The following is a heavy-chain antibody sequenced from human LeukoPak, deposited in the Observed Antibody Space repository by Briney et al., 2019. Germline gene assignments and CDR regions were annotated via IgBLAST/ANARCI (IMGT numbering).Heavy chain of an antibody. Sequence: GGSLRLSCAASGFTFSSYWMHWVRQAPGKGLVWVSRINTDGSSTSYAGSVKGRFTISRDNAKNTLYLQMNSLRAEDTAVYYCARDYYDSSGDYWGQGTLVTVSS. V-gene: IGHV3-74*01. J-gene: IGHJ4*02. D-gene: IGHD3-22*01. CDR1: GFTFSSYW. CDR2: INTDGSST. CDR3: ARDYYDSSGDY.